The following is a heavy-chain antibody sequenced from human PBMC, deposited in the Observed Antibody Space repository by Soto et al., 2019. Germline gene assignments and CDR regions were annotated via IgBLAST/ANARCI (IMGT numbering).Heavy chain of an antibody. CDR1: GGTFSSYA. CDR3: ARDRAAASHDYYYYGMDV. Sequence: GASVKVSCKASGGTFSSYAISWVRQAPGQGLEWMGGIIPIFGTANYAQKFQGRVTITADESTSTAHMELSSLRSEDTAVYYCARDRAAASHDYYYYGMDVWGQGTTVTVSS. D-gene: IGHD6-13*01. CDR2: IIPIFGTA. V-gene: IGHV1-69*13. J-gene: IGHJ6*02.